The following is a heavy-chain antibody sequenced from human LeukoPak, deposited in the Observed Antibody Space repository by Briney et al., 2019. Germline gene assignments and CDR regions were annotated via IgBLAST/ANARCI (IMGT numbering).Heavy chain of an antibody. V-gene: IGHV3-20*04. CDR3: ARAFKYSMSGYYFDY. CDR1: GFTFDDYG. J-gene: IGHJ4*02. D-gene: IGHD2-21*01. CDR2: INWNGVST. Sequence: GGSLRLSCAASGFTFDDYGMSWVRQAGGKGVEWVSGINWNGVSTGYADSVKCRFTISRDNAKNSLYLQMNSLRAEDSALYYCARAFKYSMSGYYFDYWGQGTLVTVSS.